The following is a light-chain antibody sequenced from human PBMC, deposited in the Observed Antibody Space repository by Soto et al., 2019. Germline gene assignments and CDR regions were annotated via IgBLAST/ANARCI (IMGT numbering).Light chain of an antibody. CDR3: QQYGSSPPYT. J-gene: IGKJ2*01. CDR1: QSVSSSY. V-gene: IGKV3-20*01. Sequence: ETVLTQSPGTLSVSPGERATLSCRASQSVSSSYLAWYQQKPGQAPRLLIYGASSRATGIPDRFSGSGSGTDFTLTISRLEPEDFAVYYCQQYGSSPPYTFGQGTKLEIK. CDR2: GAS.